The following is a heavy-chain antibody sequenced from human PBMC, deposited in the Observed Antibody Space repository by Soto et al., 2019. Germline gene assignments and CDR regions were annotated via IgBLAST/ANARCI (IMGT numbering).Heavy chain of an antibody. CDR3: ARNSYYDFWSGQIYYYYYGMDV. J-gene: IGHJ6*02. V-gene: IGHV1-8*01. D-gene: IGHD3-3*01. CDR2: MNPNSGNT. Sequence: QVQLVQSGAEVKKPGASVKVSCKASGYTFTSYDINWVRQATGQGLEWMGWMNPNSGNTGYAQKFQGRVTMTRNTSISTAYMELSSLRSEDTDVYYCARNSYYDFWSGQIYYYYYGMDVWGQGTTITVSS. CDR1: GYTFTSYD.